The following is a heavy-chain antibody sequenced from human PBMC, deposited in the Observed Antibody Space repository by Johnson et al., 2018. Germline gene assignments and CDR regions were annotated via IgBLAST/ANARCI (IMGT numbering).Heavy chain of an antibody. CDR2: ISYAGSNK. V-gene: IGHV3-30*18. D-gene: IGHD3-10*01. J-gene: IGHJ6*03. CDR3: AKDGAGDLGMAYYYYYDMDV. CDR1: GFTFSSYG. Sequence: QVQLVESGGGVVQPGRSLRLSCAASGFTFSSYGMHWVRHAPGKGLEWVAVISYAGSNKYYADSVKGRFTISRDNSKNTLDLQMYSLRAEDAAVYYCAKDGAGDLGMAYYYYYDMDVWGKGTTVTVSS.